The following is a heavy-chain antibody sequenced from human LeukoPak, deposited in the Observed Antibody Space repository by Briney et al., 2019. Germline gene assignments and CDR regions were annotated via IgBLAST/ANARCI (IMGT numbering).Heavy chain of an antibody. J-gene: IGHJ4*02. CDR2: INIGNGNT. CDR1: GYTFINHA. D-gene: IGHD2-21*01. Sequence: ASVKVSCKASGYTFINHAIHWVRQAPGQGLEWMGWINIGNGNTKYSQNFQGRITITRDTSATTAYMDLSSLRSEGTAVYYCARRLGRSFDYWGQGTLVTVSS. V-gene: IGHV1-3*04. CDR3: ARRLGRSFDY.